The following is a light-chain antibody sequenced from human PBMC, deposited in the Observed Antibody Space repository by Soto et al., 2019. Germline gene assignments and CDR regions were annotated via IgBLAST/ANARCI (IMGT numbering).Light chain of an antibody. V-gene: IGLV1-44*01. CDR1: SSNIGRNT. Sequence: QSVLTQPPSASGTPGQRVTISCSGSSSNIGRNTVNWYQQFPGTAPKLLIYSNIQRPSGVPARFSGSKSGTSASLVISGLQSEDEADYYCAAWDDSLNGYVVFGGVTKLTVL. CDR3: AAWDDSLNGYVV. J-gene: IGLJ2*01. CDR2: SNI.